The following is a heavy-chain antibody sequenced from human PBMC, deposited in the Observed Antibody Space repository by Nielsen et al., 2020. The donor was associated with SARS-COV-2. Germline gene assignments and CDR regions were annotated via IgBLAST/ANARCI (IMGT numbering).Heavy chain of an antibody. D-gene: IGHD3-10*01. J-gene: IGHJ2*01. CDR2: ISAFNGNT. Sequence: ASVKVSCKASGYTFISYGISWVRQAPGQGLEWMGWISAFNGNTNYAQKLQGRVTMTTDTSTSTAYMELRGPRSDDTAVYYCARDHTMLRGRVLYFDLWGRGTLVTVSS. CDR3: ARDHTMLRGRVLYFDL. V-gene: IGHV1-18*04. CDR1: GYTFISYG.